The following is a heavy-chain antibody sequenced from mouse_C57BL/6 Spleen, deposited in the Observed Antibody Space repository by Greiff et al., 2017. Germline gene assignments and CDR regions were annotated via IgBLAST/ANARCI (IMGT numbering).Heavy chain of an antibody. CDR3: ARWLRPLYAMDY. CDR2: IHPNSGST. Sequence: QVQLQQPGAELVKPGASVTLSCKASGYTFTSYWMHWVKQRPGHGLEWIGMIHPNSGSTNYNEKFKSKATLTVDKSSSTAYMQLSSLTSEDSAVDYCARWLRPLYAMDYWGQGTSVTVSS. J-gene: IGHJ4*01. V-gene: IGHV1-64*01. D-gene: IGHD2-2*01. CDR1: GYTFTSYW.